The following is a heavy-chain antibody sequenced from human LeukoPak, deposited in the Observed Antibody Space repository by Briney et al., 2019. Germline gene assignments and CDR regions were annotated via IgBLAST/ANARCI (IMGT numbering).Heavy chain of an antibody. Sequence: SETLSLTCTVSGGAISSYYWSWIRQPPGKGLEWIGYIYYSGSTNYNPSLKSRVTISADTSKNQFSLKLSSVTAADTAVYYCARDPSRIASSTYWGQGILVTVSS. CDR2: IYYSGST. CDR1: GGAISSYY. CDR3: ARDPSRIASSTY. D-gene: IGHD2-2*01. J-gene: IGHJ4*02. V-gene: IGHV4-59*01.